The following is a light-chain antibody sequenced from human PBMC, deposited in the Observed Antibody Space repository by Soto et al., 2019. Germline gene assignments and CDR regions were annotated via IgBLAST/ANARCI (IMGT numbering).Light chain of an antibody. CDR2: EVS. J-gene: IGLJ3*02. V-gene: IGLV2-14*01. CDR3: NPYTRSSFGV. Sequence: QSALTQPASVSGSPGQSITISCTGTSNDIGYYNYVSWYQQHPGKAPKLLIYEVSSRPSGVSNRFSGSKSGNTASLTISGLQAEGEADYYCNPYTRSSFGVFGGGTTLTVL. CDR1: SNDIGYYNY.